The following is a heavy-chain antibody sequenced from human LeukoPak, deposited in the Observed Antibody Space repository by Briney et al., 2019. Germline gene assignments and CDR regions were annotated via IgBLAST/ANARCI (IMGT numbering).Heavy chain of an antibody. CDR2: ISWNSGSI. J-gene: IGHJ4*02. Sequence: GGSRRLSCAASGFTFDDYAMHWVRQAPGKGLEWVSGISWNSGSIGYADSVKGRFTISRDNAKNSLYLQMNSLRPEDTALYYCATNGGGDSGYGNFDYWGQGTLVTVSS. CDR1: GFTFDDYA. CDR3: ATNGGGDSGYGNFDY. D-gene: IGHD5-12*01. V-gene: IGHV3-9*01.